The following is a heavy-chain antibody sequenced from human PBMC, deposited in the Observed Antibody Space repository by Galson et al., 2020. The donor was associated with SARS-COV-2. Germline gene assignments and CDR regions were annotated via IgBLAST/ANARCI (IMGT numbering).Heavy chain of an antibody. D-gene: IGHD3-16*01. CDR3: ARVTNYAGEALDI. CDR1: DFSFSNFW. J-gene: IGHJ3*02. CDR2: IDKDGTDK. Sequence: GGSLRLSCVASDFSFSNFWMSWVRQAPGKGLEWVANIDKDGTDKYYLDSVKGRFTISRDNAKNSVHLQMNSLRAEDTALYYCARVTNYAGEALDIWGQGTMVTVSS. V-gene: IGHV3-7*05.